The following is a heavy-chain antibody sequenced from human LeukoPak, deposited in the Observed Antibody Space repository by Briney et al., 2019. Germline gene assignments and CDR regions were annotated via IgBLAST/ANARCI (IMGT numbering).Heavy chain of an antibody. CDR1: GYSFTSYW. CDR3: ASTLDYDSSGYYSHFDY. D-gene: IGHD3-22*01. Sequence: GESLKISCKGSGYSFTSYWIGWVRQMPGKGLEWMGIIYPGDSDTRYSPSFQGQVTLSADKSISTAYLQWSSLKASDTAMYYCASTLDYDSSGYYSHFDYWGQGTLVTVSS. J-gene: IGHJ4*02. CDR2: IYPGDSDT. V-gene: IGHV5-51*01.